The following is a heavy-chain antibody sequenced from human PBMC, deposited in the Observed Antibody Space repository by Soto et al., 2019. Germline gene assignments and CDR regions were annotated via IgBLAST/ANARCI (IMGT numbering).Heavy chain of an antibody. Sequence: EASVKVSCKASGGTFSSYAISWVRQAPGQGLEWMGGIIPIFGTANYAQKFQGRVTITADESTSTAYMELSSLRSEDTAVYYCARERGYNPEGEFDPWGQGTLVTVSS. CDR2: IIPIFGTA. D-gene: IGHD5-12*01. V-gene: IGHV1-69*13. CDR1: GGTFSSYA. CDR3: ARERGYNPEGEFDP. J-gene: IGHJ5*02.